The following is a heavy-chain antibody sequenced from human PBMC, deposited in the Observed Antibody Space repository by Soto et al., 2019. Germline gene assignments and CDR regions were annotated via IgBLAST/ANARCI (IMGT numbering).Heavy chain of an antibody. J-gene: IGHJ4*02. CDR1: DGKVRDYD. V-gene: IGHV4-59*02. CDR3: AEYRRLTATYYLDY. CDR2: VYYTGNT. Sequence: PSETQRDTRSVADGKVRDYDGSWIRKKKGKGRERIGYVYYTGNTNYNPSLKSRVTISVDTSKSQFSLTLSSVTAADTAVYFCAEYRRLTATYYLDYWVQGMLVTVSS. D-gene: IGHD1-7*01.